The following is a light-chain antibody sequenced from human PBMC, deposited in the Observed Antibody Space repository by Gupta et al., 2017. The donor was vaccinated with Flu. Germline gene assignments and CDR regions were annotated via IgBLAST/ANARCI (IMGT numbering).Light chain of an antibody. CDR2: TAS. V-gene: IGKV1-9*01. J-gene: IGKJ5*01. Sequence: DIQLTQSPSFLSASVGDRVTITCRASRDISSYLAWYQQKPGKAPKLLIYTASTLQGGVPSRFSGSGSGTDFTLTISSLQPEDFATYYCQQLNNYPVTFGQGTRLEIK. CDR3: QQLNNYPVT. CDR1: RDISSY.